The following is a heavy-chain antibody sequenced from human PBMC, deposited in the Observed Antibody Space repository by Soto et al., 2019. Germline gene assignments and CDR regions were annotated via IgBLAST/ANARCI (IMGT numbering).Heavy chain of an antibody. J-gene: IGHJ6*02. D-gene: IGHD3-10*01. CDR2: INPGGAST. V-gene: IGHV1-46*01. CDR3: AREYYFGSGRPTDYYYYGLDV. Sequence: ASVKVSCKASGYTFTSYNMHWVRQAPGQGLEWMGIINPGGASTSYTQKLQGRVTMTRDTSTSTVYMELSSLRSEDTAVYYCAREYYFGSGRPTDYYYYGLDVWGQGTTVTVSS. CDR1: GYTFTSYN.